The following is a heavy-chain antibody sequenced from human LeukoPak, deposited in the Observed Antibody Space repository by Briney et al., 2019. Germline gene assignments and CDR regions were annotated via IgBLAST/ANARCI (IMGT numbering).Heavy chain of an antibody. V-gene: IGHV3-64D*06. Sequence: PGGSLRLSCAASGITFSSYSMNWVRQAPGKGLEYVSAINSNGGGPYYADSVKGRFTISRDNSKNTLYLQTSSLRAEDTAVYYCVRQLAVPGPGYFDLWGRGTLVTVSS. CDR1: GITFSSYS. CDR2: INSNGGGP. CDR3: VRQLAVPGPGYFDL. J-gene: IGHJ2*01. D-gene: IGHD6-19*01.